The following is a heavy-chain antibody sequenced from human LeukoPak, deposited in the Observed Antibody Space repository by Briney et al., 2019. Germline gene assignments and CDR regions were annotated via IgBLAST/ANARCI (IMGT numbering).Heavy chain of an antibody. CDR1: GDSVSSNSAT. V-gene: IGHV6-1*01. CDR2: TYYRSKWYN. D-gene: IGHD2-15*01. J-gene: IGHJ4*02. CDR3: AAKASYFDS. Sequence: SQTLSLTCAISGDSVSSNSATWNWIGQSPSRGLEWLGRTYYRSKWYNDYASSVKGRITVNPDTSKNLFSLHLNSVTPEDTAVYYCAAKASYFDSWGQGTLVTVSS.